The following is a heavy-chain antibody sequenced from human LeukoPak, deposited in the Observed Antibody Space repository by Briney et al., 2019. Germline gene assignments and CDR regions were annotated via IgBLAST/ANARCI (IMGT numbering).Heavy chain of an antibody. J-gene: IGHJ4*02. CDR2: IKSNADGGTT. Sequence: GGSLRLSCAASRFTFSNAWMSWVRQAPGKGLEWVGRIKSNADGGTTDYAAPVKGRFIILRDDSENTLYLQMNSLKTEDTAVYYCSTDDGYFDYWGQGTLV. V-gene: IGHV3-15*01. CDR1: RFTFSNAW. CDR3: STDDGYFDY.